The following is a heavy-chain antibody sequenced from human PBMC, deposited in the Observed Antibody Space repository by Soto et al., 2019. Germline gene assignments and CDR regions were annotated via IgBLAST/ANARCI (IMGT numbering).Heavy chain of an antibody. V-gene: IGHV2-5*02. CDR1: VFSLSTHGEA. CDR3: AHRPRGYAYYFDY. Sequence: QITLKESGPPLVKPTQTLTLTCTFSVFSLSTHGEAVGWFRQTPGKALEWLALIYWDEDKWYSPSLKSRLTITDDTAKNQVVLTMTNMYPVDTATYYCAHRPRGYAYYFDYWGQGTLVTVSS. D-gene: IGHD5-12*01. J-gene: IGHJ4*02. CDR2: IYWDEDK.